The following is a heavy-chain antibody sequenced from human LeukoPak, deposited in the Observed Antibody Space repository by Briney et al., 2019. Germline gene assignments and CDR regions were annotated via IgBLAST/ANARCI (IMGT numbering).Heavy chain of an antibody. CDR3: ARGLATTHYDY. J-gene: IGHJ4*02. Sequence: PGGSLRLSCAASGFTVSSYWMHWVRQAPGKGLVWVSRINSDGSSTSYADSVKGRFTISRDNAKNTLYLQMNSLRAEDTAVYYCARGLATTHYDYWGQGTLVTVSS. CDR1: GFTVSSYW. CDR2: INSDGSST. D-gene: IGHD5-12*01. V-gene: IGHV3-74*01.